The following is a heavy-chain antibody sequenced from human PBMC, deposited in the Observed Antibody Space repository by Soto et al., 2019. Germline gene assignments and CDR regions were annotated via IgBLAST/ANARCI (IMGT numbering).Heavy chain of an antibody. CDR3: ARGRIAAAGNNNWFDP. CDR2: THYRSKWYN. J-gene: IGHJ5*02. V-gene: IGHV6-1*01. CDR1: GDSVSSNSAA. Sequence: SQTLSLTCAISGDSVSSNSAAWNWIRQSPSRGLQWLGRTHYRSKWYNDYAVSVKSRITINPDTSKNQFSLQLNSVTPEDTAVYYCARGRIAAAGNNNWFDPWGQGTLVTVSS. D-gene: IGHD6-13*01.